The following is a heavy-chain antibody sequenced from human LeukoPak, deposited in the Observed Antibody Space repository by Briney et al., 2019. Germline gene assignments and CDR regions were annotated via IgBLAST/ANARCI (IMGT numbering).Heavy chain of an antibody. J-gene: IGHJ4*02. D-gene: IGHD3-22*01. CDR1: GYTFTAYY. CDR3: ARGGTDYYDSSGFSGY. Sequence: ASVRVSCKASGYTFTAYYINWVRQAPGQGLEWMGIINPSGGTTTYAPKFQGRVTMTRDTSTSTVYMELSSLRSEDTAVYYCARGGTDYYDSSGFSGYWGQGALVTVSS. V-gene: IGHV1-46*01. CDR2: INPSGGTT.